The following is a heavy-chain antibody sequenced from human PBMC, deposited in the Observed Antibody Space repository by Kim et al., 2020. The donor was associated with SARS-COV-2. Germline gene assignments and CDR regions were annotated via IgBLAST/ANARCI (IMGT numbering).Heavy chain of an antibody. Sequence: GGSLRLSCAASGFNFSGYDMHWVRQPIGEGLEWVSAIGIAGDTHYPGSLRGRFIISRENAKNSLFLQMKNLRVGDTAVYFCARDRYGMDVGCRGTTVIVS. CDR3: ARDRYGMDV. CDR1: GFNFSGYD. V-gene: IGHV3-13*01. CDR2: IGIAGDT. J-gene: IGHJ6*02.